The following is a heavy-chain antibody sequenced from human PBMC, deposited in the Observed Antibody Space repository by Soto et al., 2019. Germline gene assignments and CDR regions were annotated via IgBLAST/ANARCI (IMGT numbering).Heavy chain of an antibody. CDR3: AKEGYSNCMDV. V-gene: IGHV3-9*01. J-gene: IGHJ6*03. CDR2: ISWDSGSI. D-gene: IGHD4-4*01. CDR1: GFTFDDYA. Sequence: EVQLVESGGGLVQPGRSLRLSCAASGFTFDDYAMHWVRQAPGKGLEWVSGISWDSGSIGYADSVKGRFTIPRDNAKNFLYLQINSLRAEDTAFYYCAKEGYSNCMDVWGNGTTVTVSS.